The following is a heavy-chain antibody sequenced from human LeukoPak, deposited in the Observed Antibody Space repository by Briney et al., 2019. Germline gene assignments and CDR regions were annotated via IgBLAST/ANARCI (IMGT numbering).Heavy chain of an antibody. V-gene: IGHV3-74*01. D-gene: IGHD2-2*02. CDR2: INSDGSST. CDR3: ARLSYR. J-gene: IGHJ4*02. CDR1: GFTFSNYW. Sequence: GGSLRLSCAASGFTFSNYWMHWVCQAPGKGLVWVSGINSDGSSTTYADSVKGRFTISRDNAKNTLYLQMNSLRAEDTAVYYCARLSYRWGQGTLVTVSS.